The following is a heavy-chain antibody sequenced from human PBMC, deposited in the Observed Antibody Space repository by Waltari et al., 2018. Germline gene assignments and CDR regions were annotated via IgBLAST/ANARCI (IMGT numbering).Heavy chain of an antibody. Sequence: QVQLVQSGAEVKKPGASVKVSCKASGYTFTSYGIRWVRQAPGQGLEWMGWISAYNGNTNYAQKLQGRVTMTTDTSTSTAYMELRSLRSDDTAVYYCARVILILSFTAASEADYWGQGTLVTVSS. CDR1: GYTFTSYG. CDR3: ARVILILSFTAASEADY. CDR2: ISAYNGNT. D-gene: IGHD2-2*01. J-gene: IGHJ4*02. V-gene: IGHV1-18*01.